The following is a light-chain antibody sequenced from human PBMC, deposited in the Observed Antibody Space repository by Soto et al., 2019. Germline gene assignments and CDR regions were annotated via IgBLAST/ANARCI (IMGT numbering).Light chain of an antibody. Sequence: EIVLTQSPGTLSLSPGERATLSCRASQSVSSSYLAWYQQKLGQAPRLLIYGAFSRATGIPDRFSGSGSGTDFTLTISRLEPEDFAVYYCQQYGSSPPLTFGGGTKVEIK. CDR1: QSVSSSY. CDR3: QQYGSSPPLT. CDR2: GAF. V-gene: IGKV3-20*01. J-gene: IGKJ4*01.